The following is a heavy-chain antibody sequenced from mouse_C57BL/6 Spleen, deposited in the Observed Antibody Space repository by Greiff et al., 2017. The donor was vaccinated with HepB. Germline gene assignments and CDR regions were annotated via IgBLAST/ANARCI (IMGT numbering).Heavy chain of an antibody. Sequence: DVMLVESGGGLVKPGGSLKLSCAASGFTFSSYAMSWVRQTPEKRLEWVATISDGGSYTYYPDNVKGRFTISRDNAKNNLYLQMSHLKSEDTAMYYCARALGDLHSDYDVFAYWGQGTLVTVSA. CDR1: GFTFSSYA. CDR3: ARALGDLHSDYDVFAY. CDR2: ISDGGSYT. V-gene: IGHV5-4*03. D-gene: IGHD2-4*01. J-gene: IGHJ3*01.